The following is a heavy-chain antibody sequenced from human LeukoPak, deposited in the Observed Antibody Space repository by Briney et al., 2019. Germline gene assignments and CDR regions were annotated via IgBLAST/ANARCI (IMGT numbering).Heavy chain of an antibody. D-gene: IGHD6-13*01. V-gene: IGHV4-4*09. J-gene: IGHJ6*03. CDR3: ARHVAAAGTYYYYYMDV. CDR1: GGSISSYY. CDR2: IYTSGST. Sequence: SETLSLTCTASGGSISSYYWSWIRQPPGKGLEWIGYIYTSGSTNYNPSLKSRVTISVDTSKNQFSLKLSSVTAADTAVYYCARHVAAAGTYYYYYMDVWGKGTTVTVSS.